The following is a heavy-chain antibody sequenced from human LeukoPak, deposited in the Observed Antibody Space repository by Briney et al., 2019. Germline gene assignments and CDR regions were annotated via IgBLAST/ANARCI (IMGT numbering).Heavy chain of an antibody. CDR2: IYYSGST. CDR1: GGSISSGDYY. Sequence: SQTLSLTCTVSGGSISSGDYYWSWIRQPPGKGLEWIGYIYYSGSTYYNPSLKSRVSISVDTSKNQFSLELNSVTAADTAVYYCARGRYSGGWYDYWGQGTLVTVSS. CDR3: ARGRYSGGWYDY. J-gene: IGHJ4*02. D-gene: IGHD6-19*01. V-gene: IGHV4-30-4*01.